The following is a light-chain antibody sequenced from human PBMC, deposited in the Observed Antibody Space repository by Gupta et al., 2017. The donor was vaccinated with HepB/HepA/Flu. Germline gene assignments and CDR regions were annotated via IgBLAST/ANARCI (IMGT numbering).Light chain of an antibody. CDR2: GAS. Sequence: IVLTQSPGTLSLSTGERVTLSCRASQSVSSSYLAWYQQKPGQAPRLLIYGASSRATGIPDRFSGSGSGTDFTLTIYRLEPEDSAVYYCQQYGSSPPWTFGQGTKVEIK. CDR1: QSVSSSY. CDR3: QQYGSSPPWT. V-gene: IGKV3-20*01. J-gene: IGKJ1*01.